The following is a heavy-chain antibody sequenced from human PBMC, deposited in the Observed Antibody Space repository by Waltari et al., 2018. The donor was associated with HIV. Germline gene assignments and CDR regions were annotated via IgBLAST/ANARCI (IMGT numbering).Heavy chain of an antibody. J-gene: IGHJ4*02. CDR3: ARRRGSYCLDY. CDR1: GFTFSSYW. D-gene: IGHD1-26*01. V-gene: IGHV3-7*01. CDR2: IKQDGSEK. Sequence: EGQLVESGGGLVQPGGSLRLSCAASGFTFSSYWMSWVRQAPGKGLEWLANIKQDGSEKYYVDSVKGRFTISRDNAKNSLYLQMNSLRAEDTAVYFCARRRGSYCLDYWGQGTLVTVSS.